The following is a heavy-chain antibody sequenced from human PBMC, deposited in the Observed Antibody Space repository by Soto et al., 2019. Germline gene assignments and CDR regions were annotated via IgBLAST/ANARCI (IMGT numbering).Heavy chain of an antibody. V-gene: IGHV4-30-4*01. CDR1: GGSISSGNFY. Sequence: SETLSLTCTVSGGSISSGNFYWSWIRQPPGKGLEWIGYIYFSGSTSYSPSLKSRVTISVDTSKNQFSLKLSSVTAADTAVYYCASSRPYDSFDYWGQGTLVTVSS. CDR2: IYFSGST. J-gene: IGHJ4*02. CDR3: ASSRPYDSFDY. D-gene: IGHD3-22*01.